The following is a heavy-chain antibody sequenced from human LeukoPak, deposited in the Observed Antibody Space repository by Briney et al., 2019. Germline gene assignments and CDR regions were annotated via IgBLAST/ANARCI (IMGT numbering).Heavy chain of an antibody. V-gene: IGHV3-7*01. CDR1: GFTFSNYW. D-gene: IGHD3-22*01. Sequence: GGSLRLSSAASGFTFSNYWMSWVRQAPGKGLEWLANINQDGSEIYYVDSVKGRFTISRDNGKNSLYLQINSLRADDTAVYYCARDQGSMIVVGATNWYFDLWGRGTLVTVSS. CDR2: INQDGSEI. J-gene: IGHJ2*01. CDR3: ARDQGSMIVVGATNWYFDL.